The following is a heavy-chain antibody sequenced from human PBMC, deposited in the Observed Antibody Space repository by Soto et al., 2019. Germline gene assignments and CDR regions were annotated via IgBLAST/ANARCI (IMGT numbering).Heavy chain of an antibody. CDR3: TKYTHTSRYVYFGMDV. V-gene: IGHV3-49*03. Sequence: GGSLRLSCATSGFKFADYAISWSRQAPGKGLEWVGVIRSKAYGATTDYAASVKGRFSISRDDSKSIAYLQMNSLKSEDTGVYYCTKYTHTSRYVYFGMDVWGHRTTVTVSS. CDR1: GFKFADYA. CDR2: IRSKAYGATT. D-gene: IGHD6-13*01. J-gene: IGHJ6*02.